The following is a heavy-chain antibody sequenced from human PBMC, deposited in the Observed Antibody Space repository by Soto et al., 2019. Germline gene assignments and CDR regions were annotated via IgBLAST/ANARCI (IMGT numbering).Heavy chain of an antibody. V-gene: IGHV3-30*18. CDR3: AKEYAIVLMVYAIDY. CDR2: ISYDGSNK. CDR1: GFTFSSYG. D-gene: IGHD2-8*01. J-gene: IGHJ4*02. Sequence: QVQLVESGGGVVQPGRSLRLSCAASGFTFSSYGMHWVRQAPGKGLEWVAVISYDGSNKYYADSVKGRFTISRDNSKNTLYLQMNSLRAEDTAVYYCAKEYAIVLMVYAIDYWGQGTLVTVSS.